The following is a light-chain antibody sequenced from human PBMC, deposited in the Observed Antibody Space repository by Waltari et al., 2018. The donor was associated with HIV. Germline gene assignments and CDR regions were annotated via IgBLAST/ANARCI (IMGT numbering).Light chain of an antibody. Sequence: QSALTQPPSASGSPGQSVTISCTAATSDIGSYNYVSWYQQHPDKAPKLIIYEVNKRPSGVPARFSGAKSGNVASLSVSGLQADDEADYFCSSFAGGDDGVVFGGGTKLTVL. CDR2: EVN. J-gene: IGLJ2*01. CDR1: TSDIGSYNY. CDR3: SSFAGGDDGVV. V-gene: IGLV2-8*01.